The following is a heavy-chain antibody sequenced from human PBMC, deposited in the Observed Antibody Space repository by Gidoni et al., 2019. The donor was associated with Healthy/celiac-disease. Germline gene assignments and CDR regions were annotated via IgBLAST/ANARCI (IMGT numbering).Heavy chain of an antibody. CDR3: ARDEIGHYYGSGSYLGP. CDR2: IKQDGSEK. D-gene: IGHD3-10*01. CDR1: GFTFSSYW. V-gene: IGHV3-7*04. Sequence: EVQLVESGGGLVQPGGSLRLSCAASGFTFSSYWMSWVRQAPGKGLEWVANIKQDGSEKYYVDSVKGRFTISRDNAKNSLYLQMNSLRAEDTAVYYCARDEIGHYYGSGSYLGPWGQGTLVTVSS. J-gene: IGHJ5*02.